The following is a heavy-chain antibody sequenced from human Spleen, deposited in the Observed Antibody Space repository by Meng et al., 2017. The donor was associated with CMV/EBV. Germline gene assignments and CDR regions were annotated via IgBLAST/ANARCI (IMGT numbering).Heavy chain of an antibody. Sequence: ASGLTFDDYGMSWVRQGPEKGLEWVSGINWNGGSTGYADSVKGRFTISRDNAKNSLYLQMNSLRAEDTALYYCARTHCSSISCNIDYWGQGTLVTVS. J-gene: IGHJ4*02. CDR1: GLTFDDYG. V-gene: IGHV3-20*03. CDR2: INWNGGST. D-gene: IGHD2-2*01. CDR3: ARTHCSSISCNIDY.